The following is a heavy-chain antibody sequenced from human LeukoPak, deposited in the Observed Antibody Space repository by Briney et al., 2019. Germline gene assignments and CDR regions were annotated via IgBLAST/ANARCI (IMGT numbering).Heavy chain of an antibody. CDR3: VQVTSSGSYPANYYYDMDV. Sequence: GGSLRLSCAASRFTFSRDAMTWVRQPPGKRLEWVSVISGSGDSRYYGDSVRGRFTVSRDNSKNTLYLQMNSLRAEDTDLYYYVQVTSSGSYPANYYYDMDVWGQGTTVTVSS. CDR1: RFTFSRDA. J-gene: IGHJ6*02. CDR2: ISGSGDSR. V-gene: IGHV3-23*01. D-gene: IGHD3-10*01.